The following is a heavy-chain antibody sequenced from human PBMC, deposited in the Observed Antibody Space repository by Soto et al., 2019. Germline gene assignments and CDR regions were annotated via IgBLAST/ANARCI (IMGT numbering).Heavy chain of an antibody. Sequence: ASVKVSCKASGYTFTSYDINWVRQATGQGLEWMGWMNPNSGNAGYAQKFQGRVTMTRNTSISAAYMELSSLRSEDTAVYYCARDTAIIGGFHPWGQGTLVTVSS. V-gene: IGHV1-8*01. CDR1: GYTFTSYD. J-gene: IGHJ5*02. CDR2: MNPNSGNA. CDR3: ARDTAIIGGFHP. D-gene: IGHD5-18*01.